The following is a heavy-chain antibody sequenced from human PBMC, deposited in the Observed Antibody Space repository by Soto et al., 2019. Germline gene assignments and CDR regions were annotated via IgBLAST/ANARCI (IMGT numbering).Heavy chain of an antibody. J-gene: IGHJ6*02. CDR1: GYTFTSYA. CDR2: INAGNGNT. D-gene: IGHD4-17*01. Sequence: QVQLVQSGAEGKKPGASVKVSCTAPGYTFTSYAMHWVRPAPGQRLEWRGWINAGNGNTKYSQKFQGRVTITRDTAGSTAYMELSSLRSDYTAVYYCARDGLGYGSEGGYYYGMDVWGQGTTVTVSS. V-gene: IGHV1-3*01. CDR3: ARDGLGYGSEGGYYYGMDV.